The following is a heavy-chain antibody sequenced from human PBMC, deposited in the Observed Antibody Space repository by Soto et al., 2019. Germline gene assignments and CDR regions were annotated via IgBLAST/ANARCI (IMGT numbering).Heavy chain of an antibody. D-gene: IGHD5-18*01. V-gene: IGHV2-26*01. CDR3: ARMADTAMVTGDAFDI. Sequence: QVTLKESGPVLVKHTETLTLTCTVSGFSLSNARMGVSWIRQPPGKALEWLAHIFSNDEKSYSTSLKSRLTISKDTSKSQVVLTMTNMDPVDTATYYCARMADTAMVTGDAFDIWGQGTMVTVSS. CDR1: GFSLSNARMG. J-gene: IGHJ3*02. CDR2: IFSNDEK.